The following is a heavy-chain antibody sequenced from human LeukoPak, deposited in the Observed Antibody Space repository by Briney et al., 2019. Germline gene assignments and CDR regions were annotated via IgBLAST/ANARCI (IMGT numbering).Heavy chain of an antibody. V-gene: IGHV3-48*02. CDR2: ISSSSSTI. J-gene: IGHJ3*02. CDR3: ARAYYYGSGSYFPVDI. CDR1: GFTFSSYS. Sequence: GGSLRLSCAASGFTFSSYSMNWVRQAPGKGLEWGSYISSSSSTIYYADSVKGRFTISRDNAKNSLYLQMNSLRDEDTAVYYCARAYYYGSGSYFPVDIWGQGTMVTVSS. D-gene: IGHD3-10*01.